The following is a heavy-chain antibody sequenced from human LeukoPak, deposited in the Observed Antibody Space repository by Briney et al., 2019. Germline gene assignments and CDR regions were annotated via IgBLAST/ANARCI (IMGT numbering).Heavy chain of an antibody. CDR2: IYHSGST. V-gene: IGHV4-38-2*02. CDR3: ARDGMASDAFDI. Sequence: SETLSLTCTVSGYSISSGYYWGWIRQPPGKGLEWIGSIYHSGSTYYNPSLKSRVTISVDTSKNQFSLKLSSVTAADTAVYYCARDGMASDAFDIWGQGTMVTVSS. J-gene: IGHJ3*02. CDR1: GYSISSGYY. D-gene: IGHD5-24*01.